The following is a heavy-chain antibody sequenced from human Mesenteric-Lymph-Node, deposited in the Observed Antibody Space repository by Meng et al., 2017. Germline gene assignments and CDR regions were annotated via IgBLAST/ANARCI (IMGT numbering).Heavy chain of an antibody. Sequence: QVRLLEAGGGLVRPVGSFGRSCVASGFTFRDYYMSWICQAPGKGLEWVSYISSRGSTIYYADSVKGRFTISRDNTKNSLYLQMNSLRAEDTAVYYCARGGFSNTIFGVAKTDYWGQGTLVTVSS. J-gene: IGHJ4*02. CDR2: ISSRGSTI. CDR1: GFTFRDYY. V-gene: IGHV3-11*01. D-gene: IGHD3-3*01. CDR3: ARGGFSNTIFGVAKTDY.